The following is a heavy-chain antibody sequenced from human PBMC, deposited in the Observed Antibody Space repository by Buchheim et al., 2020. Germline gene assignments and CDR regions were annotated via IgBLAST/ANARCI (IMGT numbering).Heavy chain of an antibody. CDR1: GFTFSSYW. CDR3: ARGDGYSSGWTYYFDY. CDR2: IKQDGSEK. D-gene: IGHD6-19*01. V-gene: IGHV3-7*03. Sequence: EVQLVESGGGLVQPGGSLRLSCAASGFTFSSYWMSWVCQAPGKGLEWVANIKQDGSEKYYVDSVKGRFTISRDNAKNSLYLQMNSLRAEDTAVYYCARGDGYSSGWTYYFDYWGQGTL. J-gene: IGHJ4*02.